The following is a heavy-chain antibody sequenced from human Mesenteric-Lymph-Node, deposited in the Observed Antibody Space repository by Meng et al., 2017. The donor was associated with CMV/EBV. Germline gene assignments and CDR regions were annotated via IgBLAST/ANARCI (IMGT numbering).Heavy chain of an antibody. J-gene: IGHJ4*02. V-gene: IGHV4-61*01. CDR1: DSIRSGSYF. D-gene: IGHD1-26*01. CDR3: ARDTMGASRPYFFDY. CDR2: IYYSGTT. Sequence: DSIRSGSYFWTWIRQPPGKGLEWIGYIYYSGTTNYNPSLKSRVTISVDTSNNQFSLKLASVTAADTALYFCARDTMGASRPYFFDYWGQGILVTVSS.